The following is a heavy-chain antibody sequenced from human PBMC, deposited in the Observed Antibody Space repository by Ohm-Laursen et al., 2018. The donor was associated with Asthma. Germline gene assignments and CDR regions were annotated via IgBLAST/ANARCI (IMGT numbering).Heavy chain of an antibody. V-gene: IGHV1-69*13. Sequence: ASVKVSCKSLGGPFSTSVFGWVRQAPGQGLEWMGGLNSVFGTSTYAQKFHDRFTITADESTSTVNMTLSSLTSEDTAVYYCARKAGSCIVSTCYSFDFWGQGTLVTVSS. CDR3: ARKAGSCIVSTCYSFDF. D-gene: IGHD2-15*01. CDR1: GGPFSTSV. CDR2: LNSVFGTS. J-gene: IGHJ4*02.